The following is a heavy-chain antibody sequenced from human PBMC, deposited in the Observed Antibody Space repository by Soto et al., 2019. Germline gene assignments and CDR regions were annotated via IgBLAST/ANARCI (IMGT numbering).Heavy chain of an antibody. CDR3: ARGWGVVVAAPPDY. CDR2: IYDSGST. J-gene: IGHJ4*02. Sequence: QVQLQESGPGLVNPSQTLSLTCTVSGGSISSGDFHWSWIRQPPGKGLEWIGYIYDSGSTYYNPSLQSRVTISIATSKNQFSLKLSSVTAADTAVYYCARGWGVVVAAPPDYWGQGTLVTVSS. CDR1: GGSISSGDFH. D-gene: IGHD2-15*01. V-gene: IGHV4-30-4*01.